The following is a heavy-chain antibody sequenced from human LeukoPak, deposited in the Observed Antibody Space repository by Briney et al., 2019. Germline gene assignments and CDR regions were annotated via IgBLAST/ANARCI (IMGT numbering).Heavy chain of an antibody. CDR1: GGSISSSSYY. J-gene: IGHJ4*02. V-gene: IGHV4-39*01. D-gene: IGHD3-16*02. CDR2: IYYSGST. CDR3: ARHPVQYYDYVWGSYPKPVIPYYFDY. Sequence: SETLSLTCTVSGGSISSSSYYWGWIRQPPGKGLEWIGSIYYSGSTYYNPSLKSRVTISVDTSKNQFSLKLSSVTAADTAVYYCARHPVQYYDYVWGSYPKPVIPYYFDYWGQGTLVTVSS.